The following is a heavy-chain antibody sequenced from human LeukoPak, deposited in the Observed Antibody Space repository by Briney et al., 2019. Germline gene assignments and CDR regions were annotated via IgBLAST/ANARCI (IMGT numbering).Heavy chain of an antibody. J-gene: IGHJ4*02. V-gene: IGHV3-30*03. CDR2: ISYDGSNK. CDR3: ATLVAVAGFDY. Sequence: GGSLRLSCAASGFTFSSYGMHWVRQAPGKGLEWVAVISYDGSNKYYADSVKGRFTISRDNSKNTLYLQMNSLRAEDTAVYYCATLVAVAGFDYWGRGTLVTVSS. CDR1: GFTFSSYG. D-gene: IGHD6-19*01.